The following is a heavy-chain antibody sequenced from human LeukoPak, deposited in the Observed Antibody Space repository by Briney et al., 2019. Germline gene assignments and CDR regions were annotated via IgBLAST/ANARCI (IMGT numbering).Heavy chain of an antibody. CDR2: IRYDGGEI. V-gene: IGHV3-30*02. J-gene: IGHJ4*02. D-gene: IGHD6-19*01. CDR3: ANREAVAGMSDFDY. Sequence: GGSLRLSCAASGFTFRNYAMHWVRQAPGKGLEWVAFIRYDGGEIYYADSVKGRFTISRDNSKNTLYLQIDSLRAEDTAVYYCANREAVAGMSDFDYWGQGTLVTVSS. CDR1: GFTFRNYA.